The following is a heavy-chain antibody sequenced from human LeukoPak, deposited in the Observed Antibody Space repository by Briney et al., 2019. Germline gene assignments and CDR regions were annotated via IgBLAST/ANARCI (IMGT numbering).Heavy chain of an antibody. CDR1: GFTFSSYA. CDR2: ISRSGTTT. J-gene: IGHJ4*02. CDR3: AKGSQGGTYSPLDY. V-gene: IGHV3-23*01. D-gene: IGHD1-26*01. Sequence: PGGSLRLSCAASGFTFSSYAMSWVRQAPGKGLEWVSAISRSGTTTYYANSVKGRFTISRDNSKNTLYLHMNSLRADDTAVYFCAKGSQGGTYSPLDYWGQGTLVTVSS.